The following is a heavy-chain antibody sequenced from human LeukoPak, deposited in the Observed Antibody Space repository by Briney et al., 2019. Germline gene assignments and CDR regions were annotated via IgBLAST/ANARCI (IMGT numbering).Heavy chain of an antibody. D-gene: IGHD6-13*01. Sequence: KPSETLSLTCTVSGGSVSSGSYYWSWIRQPPGKGLEWIGYIYYSGSTNYNPSLKSRVTISVDTSKNQFSLKLSSVTAADTAVYYCALAAAGTGGYYFDYWGQGTLVTVSS. V-gene: IGHV4-61*01. CDR3: ALAAAGTGGYYFDY. CDR1: GGSVSSGSYY. J-gene: IGHJ4*02. CDR2: IYYSGST.